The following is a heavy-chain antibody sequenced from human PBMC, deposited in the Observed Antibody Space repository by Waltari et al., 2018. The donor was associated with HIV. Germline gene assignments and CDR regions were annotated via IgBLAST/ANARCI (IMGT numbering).Heavy chain of an antibody. CDR3: AREVRGQIVSHFDN. Sequence: EVRLVESGGGLVQPGGSLRLSCAGSQFTNYWMSWVRQAPGKGLEWVANINEDGTKEFYLDSVRGRFTISRDNARNSLYLQMNGLRGDDTAIYYCAREVRGQIVSHFDNWGQGTLVTVSS. CDR1: QFTNYW. CDR2: INEDGTKE. V-gene: IGHV3-7*01. J-gene: IGHJ4*02. D-gene: IGHD1-26*01.